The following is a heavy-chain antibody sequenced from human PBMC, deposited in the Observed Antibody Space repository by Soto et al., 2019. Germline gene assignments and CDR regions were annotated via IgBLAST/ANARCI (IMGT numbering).Heavy chain of an antibody. CDR3: ARPNGAHYYYGMDV. D-gene: IGHD2-8*01. CDR2: IIPIFGTA. V-gene: IGHV1-69*06. J-gene: IGHJ6*02. CDR1: GGTFSSYA. Sequence: SVKVSCKASGGTFSSYAISWVRQAPGQGLEWMGGIIPIFGTANYAQKFQGRVTITADKSTSTAYMEPSSLRSEDTAVYYCARPNGAHYYYGMDVWGQGTTVTVSS.